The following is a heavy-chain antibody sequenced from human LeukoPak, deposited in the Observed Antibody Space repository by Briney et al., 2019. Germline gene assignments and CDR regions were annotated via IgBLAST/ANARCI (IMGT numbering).Heavy chain of an antibody. D-gene: IGHD7-27*01. V-gene: IGHV3-73*01. CDR2: IRSKANSYAT. CDR1: GFTFSGSA. J-gene: IGHJ4*02. CDR3: TAFVKLGMEPNLDY. Sequence: GGSLRLSCAASGFTFSGSAMHWVRQASGKGLEWVGRIRSKANSYATAYAASVKGRFTISRDDSKNTAYLQMNSLKTEDTAVYYCTAFVKLGMEPNLDYWGQGTLVTVSS.